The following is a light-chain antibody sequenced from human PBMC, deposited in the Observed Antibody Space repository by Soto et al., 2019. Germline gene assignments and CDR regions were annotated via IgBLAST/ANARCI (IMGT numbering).Light chain of an antibody. CDR3: QQYDVSPQT. J-gene: IGKJ1*01. V-gene: IGKV3-20*01. Sequence: EIVLTQSPGTLSLSPGEGATLSCRASRGLSDTNLAWYQQKPGQAPSLLLYDSSRRAPGVPHRFSGSGSGTDFTLTISSVEPDDFAVYYCQQYDVSPQTFGRGSRAE. CDR2: DSS. CDR1: RGLSDTN.